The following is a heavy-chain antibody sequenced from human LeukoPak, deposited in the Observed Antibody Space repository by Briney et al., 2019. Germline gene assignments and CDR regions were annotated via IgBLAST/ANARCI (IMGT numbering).Heavy chain of an antibody. J-gene: IGHJ6*02. CDR3: AKDRRIAVAGTRAPSGMDV. CDR2: IRYDGSNK. D-gene: IGHD6-19*01. Sequence: PGGSLRLSCAASGFTFSSYGMHWVRQAPGKGLEWVAFIRYDGSNKYYADSVKGRFTISRDNSKNTLYLQMNSLRAEDTAVYYCAKDRRIAVAGTRAPSGMDVWGQGTTVTVS. CDR1: GFTFSSYG. V-gene: IGHV3-30*02.